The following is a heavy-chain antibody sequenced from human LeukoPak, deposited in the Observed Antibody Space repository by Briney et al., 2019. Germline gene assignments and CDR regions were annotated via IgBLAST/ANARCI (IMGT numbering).Heavy chain of an antibody. CDR1: GFSLSTSGVG. CDR2: IYWDDDK. Sequence: SGPTLVKPTQTLTLTCTFSGFSLSTSGVGVGWIRQPPGKALEWLALIYWDDDKRYSPSLKSRLTITKDTSKNQVVLTVTNMDPVDTATYYCAHIPQLSSGWYSFDYWGQGTLFTVSS. D-gene: IGHD6-19*01. V-gene: IGHV2-5*02. CDR3: AHIPQLSSGWYSFDY. J-gene: IGHJ4*02.